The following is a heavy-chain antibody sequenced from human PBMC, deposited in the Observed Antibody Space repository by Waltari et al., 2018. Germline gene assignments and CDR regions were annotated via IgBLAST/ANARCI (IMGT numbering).Heavy chain of an antibody. CDR1: GGTFSSYA. Sequence: QVQLVQSGAEVKKPGSSVKVSCKASGGTFSSYAISWVRQAPGQGLEWMGRIIPIFGTANYAQKFQGRVTITADKSTSTAYMELSSLRSEDTAVYYCARDGSKYYDILTGYDAFDIWGQGTMVTVSS. V-gene: IGHV1-69*08. CDR3: ARDGSKYYDILTGYDAFDI. CDR2: IIPIFGTA. D-gene: IGHD3-9*01. J-gene: IGHJ3*02.